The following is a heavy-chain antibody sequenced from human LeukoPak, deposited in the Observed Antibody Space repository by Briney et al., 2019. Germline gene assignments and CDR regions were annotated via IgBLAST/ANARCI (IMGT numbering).Heavy chain of an antibody. V-gene: IGHV3-43D*03. J-gene: IGHJ6*02. CDR2: ITWDGGSI. CDR3: AKDRPFPYGMDV. CDR1: GLAFADYA. Sequence: GGSLRLPCAASGLAFADYAMHWVRQAPGKGLEWVSFITWDGGSIYYADSVKGRFTISRDNSKDTLYLQMNSLRAEDTALYYCAKDRPFPYGMDVWGQGTTVTVSS.